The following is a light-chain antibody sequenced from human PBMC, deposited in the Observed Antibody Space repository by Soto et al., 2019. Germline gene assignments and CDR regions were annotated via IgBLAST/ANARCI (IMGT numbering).Light chain of an antibody. V-gene: IGLV2-14*01. J-gene: IGLJ2*01. CDR1: SSDVGGYNF. Sequence: QSALTQPASVSGSPGQSITISCTGTSSDVGGYNFVSWYHQHPGKAPKLLIYAVTNRPSGISNRFSGSKSGNTASLTISGLRAEDEDDYYCTSYTSSSTLVFGGGTKLTVL. CDR3: TSYTSSSTLV. CDR2: AVT.